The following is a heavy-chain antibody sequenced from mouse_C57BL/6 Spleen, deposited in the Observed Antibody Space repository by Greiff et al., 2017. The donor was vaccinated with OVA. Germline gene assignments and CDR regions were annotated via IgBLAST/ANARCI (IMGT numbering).Heavy chain of an antibody. CDR1: GYTFTSYW. V-gene: IGHV1-61*01. CDR2: IYPSDSET. J-gene: IGHJ2*01. CDR3: ARGITTVVATDY. D-gene: IGHD1-1*01. Sequence: QVQLQQPGAELVRPGSSVKLSCKASGYTFTSYWMDWVKQRPGQGLEWIGNIYPSDSETHYNQKFKDKATLTVDKSSSTAYMQRSSLTSEDSAVYYCARGITTVVATDYWGQGTTLTVSS.